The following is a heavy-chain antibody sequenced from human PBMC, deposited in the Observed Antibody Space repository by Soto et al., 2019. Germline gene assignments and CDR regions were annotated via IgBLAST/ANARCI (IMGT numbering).Heavy chain of an antibody. J-gene: IGHJ4*02. CDR1: GFTVSSNY. D-gene: IGHD6-19*01. Sequence: GGSLRLSCAASGFTVSSNYMSWVRQAPGKGLEWVSGISGSGDSTYYADSVKGRFTVSRDNSKNTLYLQMNSLRAEDTAVFYCAKERSSGWSLDYWGQRTLVTVSS. V-gene: IGHV3-23*01. CDR2: ISGSGDST. CDR3: AKERSSGWSLDY.